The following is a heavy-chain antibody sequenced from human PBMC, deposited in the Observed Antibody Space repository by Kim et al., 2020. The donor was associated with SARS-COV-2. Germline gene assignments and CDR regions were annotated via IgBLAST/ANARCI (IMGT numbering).Heavy chain of an antibody. D-gene: IGHD1-26*01. Sequence: SETLSLTCTVSGGSISSYYWSWIRQPPGKGLEWIGYIYYSGNTNYNPSLKSRVTIPVDTSKNQFSLKLSSVTAADTAVYYCARVGVGATTRRGGYYYYGMDVWGQGTTVTVSS. CDR1: GGSISSYY. CDR3: ARVGVGATTRRGGYYYYGMDV. V-gene: IGHV4-59*01. CDR2: IYYSGNT. J-gene: IGHJ6*02.